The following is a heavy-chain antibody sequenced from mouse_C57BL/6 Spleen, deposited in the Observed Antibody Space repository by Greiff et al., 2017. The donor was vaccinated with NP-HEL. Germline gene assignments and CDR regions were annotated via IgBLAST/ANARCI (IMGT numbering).Heavy chain of an antibody. CDR1: GYAFSSSW. CDR3: ARRENGSSLDY. CDR2: IYPGDGDT. Sequence: VQLKQSGPELVKPGASVKISCKASGYAFSSSWMNWVKQRPGKGLEWIGRIYPGDGDTNYNGKFKGKATLTADKSSSTAYMQLSSLTSEDSAVYFCARRENGSSLDYWGQGTTLTVSS. V-gene: IGHV1-82*01. D-gene: IGHD1-1*01. J-gene: IGHJ2*01.